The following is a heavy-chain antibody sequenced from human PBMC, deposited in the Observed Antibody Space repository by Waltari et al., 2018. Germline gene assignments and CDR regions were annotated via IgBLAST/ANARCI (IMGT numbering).Heavy chain of an antibody. CDR2: ISWDCGST. V-gene: IGHV3-43*01. J-gene: IGHJ4*02. CDR1: GFTFDDYT. CDR3: AKAGGATALDY. D-gene: IGHD5-12*01. Sequence: EVQLVESGGVVVQPGGSMRLSCAASGFTFDDYTLHWVRQAPGKGLEWVSLISWDCGSTYYSDSVKGRFTISRDNSKNSLYLQMNSLRTEDTALYYCAKAGGATALDYWGQGTLVTVSS.